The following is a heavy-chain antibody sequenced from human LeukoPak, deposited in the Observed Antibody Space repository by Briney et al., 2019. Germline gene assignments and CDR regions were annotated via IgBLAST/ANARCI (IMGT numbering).Heavy chain of an antibody. V-gene: IGHV3-9*01. CDR1: GFTFDDYA. CDR3: AKGSRWQQLDY. D-gene: IGHD6-13*01. CDR2: ISWNSGSI. J-gene: IGHJ4*02. Sequence: GGSLRLSCAASGFTFDDYAVHWVRQAPGKGLEWVSGISWNSGSIGYADSVKGRFTISRDNAKNSLYLQMNSLRAEDTALYYCAKGSRWQQLDYWGQGTLVTVSS.